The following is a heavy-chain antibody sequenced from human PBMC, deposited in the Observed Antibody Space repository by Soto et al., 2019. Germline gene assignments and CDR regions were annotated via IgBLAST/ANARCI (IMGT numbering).Heavy chain of an antibody. Sequence: QVQLVQSGAEVKKPGSSVKVSCKASGGTFSSYAISWGRQAPGQGLEWMGGIIPIFGTANYAQKFQGRVTITADDSTSTDYMELSSLRSEDTVVYYCAVRGYGSGSYYYYYGMDVWGQGTTVTVSS. J-gene: IGHJ6*02. V-gene: IGHV1-69*01. CDR1: GGTFSSYA. CDR3: AVRGYGSGSYYYYYGMDV. D-gene: IGHD3-10*01. CDR2: IIPIFGTA.